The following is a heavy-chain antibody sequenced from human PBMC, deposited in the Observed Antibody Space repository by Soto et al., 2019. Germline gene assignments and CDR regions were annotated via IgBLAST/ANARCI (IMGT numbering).Heavy chain of an antibody. D-gene: IGHD1-1*01. CDR1: EFTFSNYA. CDR2: ISSSGGST. CDR3: AKDIQGRGATTGDDAFDI. V-gene: IGHV3-23*01. Sequence: EVQLLESGGGLVQPGGSLRLSCVASEFTFSNYAMNWVRQAPGEGPEWVSLISSSGGSTYYADSVKGRFSISRDNSKNKLYLQMNSLRVEDTAIYYCAKDIQGRGATTGDDAFDIWGQGTMVTVSS. J-gene: IGHJ3*02.